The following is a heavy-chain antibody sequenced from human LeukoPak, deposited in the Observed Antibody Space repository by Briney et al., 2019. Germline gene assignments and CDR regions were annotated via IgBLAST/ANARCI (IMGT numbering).Heavy chain of an antibody. D-gene: IGHD4-17*01. J-gene: IGHJ4*02. V-gene: IGHV3-7*01. CDR3: ARETGTTEYYFDY. CDR1: GFTFSSYW. CDR2: IKQDGSEK. Sequence: GGSLRLSCAASGFTFSSYWMSWVRQAPGKGLESVANIKQDGSEKYYVDSVKGRFTNSRDNAKNSLYLQMNSLRAEDTAVYYCARETGTTEYYFDYWGQGTLVTVSS.